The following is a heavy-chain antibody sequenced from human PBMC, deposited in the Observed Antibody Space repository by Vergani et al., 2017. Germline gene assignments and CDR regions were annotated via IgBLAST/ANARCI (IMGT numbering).Heavy chain of an antibody. V-gene: IGHV1-69*01. CDR1: GGTFSSYA. J-gene: IGHJ6*02. CDR2: IIPIFGTA. D-gene: IGHD6-13*01. CDR3: ARDPIAAAVWGLGVYSGMDV. Sequence: QVQLVQSGAEVKKPGSSVKVSCKASGGTFSSYAISWVRQAPGQGLEWMGGIIPIFGTANYAQKFQGRVTITADESTSTAYMELSSLRSEDTAVYYCARDPIAAAVWGLGVYSGMDVWGQGTTVTVSS.